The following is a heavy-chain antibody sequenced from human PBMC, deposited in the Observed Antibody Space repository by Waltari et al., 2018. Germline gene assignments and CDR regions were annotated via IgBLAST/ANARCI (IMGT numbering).Heavy chain of an antibody. CDR2: SSPDGSRT. CDR3: TRDIGCKCFDY. J-gene: IGHJ4*02. D-gene: IGHD1-26*01. V-gene: IGHV3-7*03. CDR1: GLTLSHAW. Sequence: EVQVVESGGGLVQPGGSLRLSCGATGLTLSHAWMPWGRHVPGKGVGAVADSSPDGSRTSYLHCGGGRFLVSRDNTKNLVYLEMNSVTADDTAVYYCTRDIGCKCFDYWGQGTLVTVAS.